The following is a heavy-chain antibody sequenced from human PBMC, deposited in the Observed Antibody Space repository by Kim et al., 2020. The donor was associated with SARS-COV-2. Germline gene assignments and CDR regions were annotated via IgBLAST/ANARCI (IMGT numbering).Heavy chain of an antibody. J-gene: IGHJ4*02. D-gene: IGHD6-19*01. Sequence: VKGRFTISSDNSKNTLYLQMNSRRAEDTAVYYCAKRHYTSGWYGGDYFDYWGQGTLVTVSS. CDR3: AKRHYTSGWYGGDYFDY. V-gene: IGHV3-23*01.